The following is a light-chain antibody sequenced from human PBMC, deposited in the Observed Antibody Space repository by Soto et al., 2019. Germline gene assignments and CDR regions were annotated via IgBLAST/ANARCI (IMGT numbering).Light chain of an antibody. V-gene: IGKV3-11*01. CDR3: QQRSRWPWT. CDR1: QSVRSS. CDR2: DAS. J-gene: IGKJ1*01. Sequence: EILLTQSPATLSLSPGERATLSCRASQSVRSSLAWYQQQPGQAPRLLIYDASTRATVIPGRFSGSGSGTDFALTISNLEPQDFAVYYCQQRSRWPWTFGQGEKVEIK.